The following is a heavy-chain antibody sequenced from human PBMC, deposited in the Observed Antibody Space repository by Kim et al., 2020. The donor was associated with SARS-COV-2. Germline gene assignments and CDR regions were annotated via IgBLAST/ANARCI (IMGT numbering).Heavy chain of an antibody. J-gene: IGHJ6*02. V-gene: IGHV3-30*02. Sequence: ADYVKGRFTISRDNSKNTLYLQMNSLRADDTAVYYCAKDLKPYSYYGMDVWGQGTTVTVSS. CDR3: AKDLKPYSYYGMDV.